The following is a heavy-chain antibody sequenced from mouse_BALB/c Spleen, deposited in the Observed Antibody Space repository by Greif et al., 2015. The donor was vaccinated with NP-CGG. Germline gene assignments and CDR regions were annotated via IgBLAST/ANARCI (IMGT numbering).Heavy chain of an antibody. J-gene: IGHJ4*01. V-gene: IGHV6-6*02. D-gene: IGHD1-2*01. Sequence: EVKVEESGGGLVQPGGSMKLSCVASGFTFSNYWMNWVRQSPEKGLEWVAEIRLKSNNYATHYAESVKGRFTIPRDDSKSSVYLQMNNLRAEDTGIYYCTRPGSLLLRLREDAMDYWGQGTSVTVSS. CDR3: TRPGSLLLRLREDAMDY. CDR2: IRLKSNNYAT. CDR1: GFTFSNYW.